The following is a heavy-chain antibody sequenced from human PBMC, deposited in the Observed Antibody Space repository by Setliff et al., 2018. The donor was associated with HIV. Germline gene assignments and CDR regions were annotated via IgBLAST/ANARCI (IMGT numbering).Heavy chain of an antibody. CDR1: GFAFSAYA. V-gene: IGHV3-23*01. CDR3: AKDEGTYDSSGLDFDY. CDR2: INGGGTT. D-gene: IGHD3-22*01. J-gene: IGHJ4*02. Sequence: PGGSLRLSCAASGFAFSAYAMNWVRQAPGKGLEWVSAINGGGTTYYADSVKGRFTISRDNSKNTLYLQMNSLRAEDTAVYYCAKDEGTYDSSGLDFDYWGQGTLVTVSS.